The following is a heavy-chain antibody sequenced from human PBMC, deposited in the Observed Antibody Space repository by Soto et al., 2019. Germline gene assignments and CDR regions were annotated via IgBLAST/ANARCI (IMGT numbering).Heavy chain of an antibody. CDR3: ARRSTIFNYYYYGMDV. J-gene: IGHJ6*02. V-gene: IGHV1-18*04. CDR2: ISAYNGNT. CDR1: GYGFTSCG. Sequence: ASVTVSWKASGYGFTSCGINWVRQAPGQGLELMGWISAYNGNTNYAQKLQGRVTMTTDTSTSTAYMELRSLRSDDTAVYYCARRSTIFNYYYYGMDVWGQGSTVCVS. D-gene: IGHD3-3*01.